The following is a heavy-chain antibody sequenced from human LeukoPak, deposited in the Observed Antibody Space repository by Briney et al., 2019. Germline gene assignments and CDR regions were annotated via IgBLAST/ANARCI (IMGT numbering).Heavy chain of an antibody. Sequence: GESLKISCKGSGYSFTSYWIGWVRQMPGKGLEWMGIIYPGDSDTRYSPSFQGQVTISADKSISTAYLQWSSLKASDTAMFYCARGSLIVVVPAAINDYGMDVWGQGTTVTVSS. CDR1: GYSFTSYW. CDR2: IYPGDSDT. CDR3: ARGSLIVVVPAAINDYGMDV. J-gene: IGHJ6*02. D-gene: IGHD2-2*01. V-gene: IGHV5-51*01.